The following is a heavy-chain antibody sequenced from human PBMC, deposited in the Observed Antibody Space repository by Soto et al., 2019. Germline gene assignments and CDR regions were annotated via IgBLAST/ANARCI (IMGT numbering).Heavy chain of an antibody. J-gene: IGHJ4*02. CDR3: ATSKGDLYEPFDY. CDR2: MDYSGST. CDR1: GDSISSRSYY. D-gene: IGHD3-10*01. V-gene: IGHV4-39*01. Sequence: PSETLSLTCTVSGDSISSRSYYWGWIRQPPGKRLEWIGSMDYSGSTYYNASLKSRVTISVDSSKNQFSLKLTSVTAADTAVFYCATSKGDLYEPFDYWGRGTLVTVPS.